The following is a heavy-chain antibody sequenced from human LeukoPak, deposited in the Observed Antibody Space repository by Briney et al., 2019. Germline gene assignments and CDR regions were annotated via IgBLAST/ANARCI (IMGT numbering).Heavy chain of an antibody. V-gene: IGHV4-34*01. D-gene: IGHD3-10*01. CDR1: GGSFSGYY. CDR3: ARAGDVLLDY. Sequence: KPSETLSLTCAVYGGSFSGYYWSWIRQPPGKGLEWIGEINHSGSTNYNPSLKSRVTISVDTSKNQFSLKLSPVTAADTAVYYCARAGDVLLDYWGQGTLVTVSS. CDR2: INHSGST. J-gene: IGHJ4*02.